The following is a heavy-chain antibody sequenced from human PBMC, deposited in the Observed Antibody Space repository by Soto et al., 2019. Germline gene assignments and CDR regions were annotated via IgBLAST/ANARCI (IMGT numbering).Heavy chain of an antibody. CDR1: GYTFTSYY. V-gene: IGHV1-46*01. D-gene: IGHD2-8*01. J-gene: IGHJ4*02. Sequence: QVQLVQSGAEVKKPGASVKISCKASGYTFTSYYMHWVRQAPGQGLEWMGIINPSGGSTNYAQKHQGRVAMTRDPSTSTVYMELNSLRSEDTAVYYCARPPYPGCINAVCYPVDYWGQGTRVTVSS. CDR3: ARPPYPGCINAVCYPVDY. CDR2: INPSGGST.